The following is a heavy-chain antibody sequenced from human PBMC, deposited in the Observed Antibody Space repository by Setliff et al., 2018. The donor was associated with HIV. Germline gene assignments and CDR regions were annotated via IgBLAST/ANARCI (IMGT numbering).Heavy chain of an antibody. CDR1: GGAITNSRHW. J-gene: IGHJ4*02. Sequence: SETLSLTCAVSGGAITNSRHWWNWVRQPPGKGLEWIGEISQSGRTNYHPSLKSRITISMEASKTHFSLTLNSVTAADTAVYYCARAVAASATSVVDYWGQGIQVTVSS. CDR3: ARAVAASATSVVDY. D-gene: IGHD6-13*01. V-gene: IGHV4-4*02. CDR2: ISQSGRT.